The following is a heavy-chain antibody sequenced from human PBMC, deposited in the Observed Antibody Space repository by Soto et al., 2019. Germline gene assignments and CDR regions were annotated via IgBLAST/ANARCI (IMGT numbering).Heavy chain of an antibody. CDR1: GFTFGDYA. CDR3: TSLPATAIDPYYYYYYGMDV. CDR2: IRSKAYGGTT. J-gene: IGHJ6*02. D-gene: IGHD2-2*02. Sequence: GGSLRLSCTASGFTFGDYAMSWFRQAPGKGLEWVGFIRSKAYGGTTEYAASVKGRFTISRDDSKSIAYLQMNSLKTEDTAVYYCTSLPATAIDPYYYYYYGMDVWGQGTXVTVSS. V-gene: IGHV3-49*03.